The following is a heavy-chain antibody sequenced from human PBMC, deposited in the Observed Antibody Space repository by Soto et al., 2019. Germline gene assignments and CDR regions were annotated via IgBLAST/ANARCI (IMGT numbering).Heavy chain of an antibody. CDR3: ARDSLSGSDFDY. CDR2: ISAYNGNT. J-gene: IGHJ4*02. Sequence: GASVKVSCKASGGTFSSYAISWVRQAPGQGLEWMGWISAYNGNTNYAQKLQGRVTMTTDTSTSTAYMELRSLRSDDTAVYYCARDSLSGSDFDYWGQGTLVTVSS. D-gene: IGHD3-22*01. V-gene: IGHV1-18*01. CDR1: GGTFSSYA.